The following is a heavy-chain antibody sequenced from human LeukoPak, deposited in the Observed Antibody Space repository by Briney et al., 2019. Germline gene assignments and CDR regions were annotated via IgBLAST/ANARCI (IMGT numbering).Heavy chain of an antibody. V-gene: IGHV4-31*03. CDR1: GGSISSGGYY. CDR3: AKDYILTGYYQYYFDY. Sequence: SETLSLTCTVSGGSISSGGYYWSWIRQHPGKGLEWIGYIYYSGSTYYNPSLKSRVTISVDTSKNQFSLKLSSVTAADTAVYYCAKDYILTGYYQYYFDYWGQGTLVTVSS. CDR2: IYYSGST. D-gene: IGHD3-9*01. J-gene: IGHJ4*02.